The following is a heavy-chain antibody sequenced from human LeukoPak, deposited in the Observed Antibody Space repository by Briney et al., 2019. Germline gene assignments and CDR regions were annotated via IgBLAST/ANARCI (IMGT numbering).Heavy chain of an antibody. CDR2: ISWNSGSI. J-gene: IGHJ5*02. Sequence: GGSLRLSCAASGFTFDDYAMHWVRQAPGKGLEWVSGISWNSGSIGYADSVKGRFTISRDNAKDSLYLQMNSLRAEDTAVYYCAKEMVRGVITYNWFDPWGQGTLVTVSS. CDR1: GFTFDDYA. D-gene: IGHD3-10*01. V-gene: IGHV3-9*01. CDR3: AKEMVRGVITYNWFDP.